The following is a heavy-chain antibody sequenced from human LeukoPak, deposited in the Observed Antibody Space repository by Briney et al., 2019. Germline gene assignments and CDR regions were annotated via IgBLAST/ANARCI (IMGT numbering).Heavy chain of an antibody. CDR1: GYTFTSYG. CDR3: ARDLFTTVADWYFDL. CDR2: ISAYNGNT. D-gene: IGHD4-23*01. Sequence: ASVKVSCKASGYTFTSYGISWVRQAPGQGLEWMGWISAYNGNTNYAQKLQGRVTMTTDTSTRTAYMELRSLRSDDTAVYYCARDLFTTVADWYFDLWGRGTLVTVSS. V-gene: IGHV1-18*01. J-gene: IGHJ2*01.